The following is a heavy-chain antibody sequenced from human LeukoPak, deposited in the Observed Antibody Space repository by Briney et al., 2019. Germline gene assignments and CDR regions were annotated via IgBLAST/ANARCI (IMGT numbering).Heavy chain of an antibody. D-gene: IGHD4-17*01. CDR2: TYHTEDN. CDR1: GGSVSSGVYY. Sequence: SQTLSLTRTVSGGSVSSGVYYWTWIRQPPGKGPEWIGYTYHTEDNYYTPSLNSRATISVDTAKNHFSLRLSFVTATDAAVYFCAGDQGVYGDYGWCDAGGQGIQATVSS. J-gene: IGHJ5*02. CDR3: AGDQGVYGDYGWCDA. V-gene: IGHV4-30-4*01.